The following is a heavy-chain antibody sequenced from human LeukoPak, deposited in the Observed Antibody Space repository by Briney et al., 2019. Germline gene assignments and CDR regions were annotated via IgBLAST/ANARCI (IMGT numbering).Heavy chain of an antibody. CDR1: GFTFNIYV. CDR3: AKNGRGYSSDYFDY. Sequence: PGGSLRLSCAASGFTFNIYVMSWVRQAPGKGLEWVSAISGSGISTYYADSVKGRFTISRGNSKNTLYLQMNTLRAGDTAVYSCAKNGRGYSSDYFDYWGQGTLVTVSS. D-gene: IGHD5-18*01. V-gene: IGHV3-23*01. J-gene: IGHJ4*02. CDR2: ISGSGIST.